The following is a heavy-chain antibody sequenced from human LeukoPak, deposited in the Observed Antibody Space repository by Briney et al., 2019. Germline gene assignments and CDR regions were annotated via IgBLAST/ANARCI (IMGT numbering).Heavy chain of an antibody. CDR1: GYRFDDYA. D-gene: IGHD6-13*01. J-gene: IGHJ3*02. Sequence: GGSLRLSCAASGYRFDDYAMHWVRQAPGKGLEWVSGISWDSAAIGYADSVRGRFTLSRGNAKNSLFLQMSSLRVEDTALYYCTKRARMGIAAAGDGFHIWGQGTMVTVSS. V-gene: IGHV3-9*01. CDR3: TKRARMGIAAAGDGFHI. CDR2: ISWDSAAI.